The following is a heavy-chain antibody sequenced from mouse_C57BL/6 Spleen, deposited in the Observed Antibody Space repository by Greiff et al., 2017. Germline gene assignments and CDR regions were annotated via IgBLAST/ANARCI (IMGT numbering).Heavy chain of an antibody. CDR1: GYTFTDYY. CDR2: INPNNGGT. V-gene: IGHV1-26*01. CDR3: AREGYYGMDY. Sequence: EVQLQQSGPELVKPGASVKISCKASGYTFTDYYMNWVKQSHGKSLEWIGDINPNNGGTSYNQKFKGKATLTVDKSSSTAYMELRSLTSEDSAVYYCAREGYYGMDYWGQGTSVTVSS. J-gene: IGHJ4*01.